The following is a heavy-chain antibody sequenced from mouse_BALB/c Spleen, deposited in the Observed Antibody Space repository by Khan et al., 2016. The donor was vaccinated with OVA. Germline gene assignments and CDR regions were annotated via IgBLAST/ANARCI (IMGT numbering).Heavy chain of an antibody. Sequence: QVQLKQSGPGLVQPSQCLSITCTVSGFSLTTYGVHWVRQSPGKGLEWLGVIWSGGITDYNATFISRLSISKDISKSQVFFKMNSLQANDTAIYYCARNRNGYFDYWGQGTTLTVSA. V-gene: IGHV2-2*02. CDR2: IWSGGIT. CDR1: GFSLTTYG. J-gene: IGHJ2*01. CDR3: ARNRNGYFDY. D-gene: IGHD2-2*01.